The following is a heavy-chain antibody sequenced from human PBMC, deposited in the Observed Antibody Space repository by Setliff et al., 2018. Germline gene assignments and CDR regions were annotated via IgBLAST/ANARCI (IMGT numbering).Heavy chain of an antibody. CDR3: ARIPEDSVILPAVSPYYYYYMDV. J-gene: IGHJ6*03. V-gene: IGHV2-26*01. Sequence: SGPTLVNPTQTLTLTCTFSGFSVTTRGMGVSWIRQPPGKALEWLAHIFSNDEKSYNTSLKTRLTISKDTSKSQVVLTLTNVDPVDTATYYCARIPEDSVILPAVSPYYYYYMDVWGKGTTVTVSS. CDR1: GFSVTTRGMG. CDR2: IFSNDEK. D-gene: IGHD2-2*01.